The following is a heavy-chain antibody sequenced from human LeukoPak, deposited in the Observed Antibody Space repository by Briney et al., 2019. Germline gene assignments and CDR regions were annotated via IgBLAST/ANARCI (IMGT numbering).Heavy chain of an antibody. Sequence: GGSLRLSCAASGFTFSSYAMSWVRQAPGKGLEWISAVIDSGGTYYADSVKGRFTISRDKSKNTLYLQMNSLRAEDTAVYYCAKDIYGDYRGIDYWGDRTLVTVSS. V-gene: IGHV3-23*01. CDR3: AKDIYGDYRGIDY. J-gene: IGHJ4*01. CDR1: GFTFSSYA. CDR2: VIDSGGT. D-gene: IGHD4-17*01.